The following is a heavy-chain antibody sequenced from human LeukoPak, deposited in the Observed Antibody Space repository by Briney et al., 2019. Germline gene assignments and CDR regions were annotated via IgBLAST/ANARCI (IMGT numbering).Heavy chain of an antibody. CDR2: ISYDGSNK. CDR3: AKGGPWYYDSSGYSFDQPSNFDY. CDR1: GFTFSSYG. D-gene: IGHD3-22*01. V-gene: IGHV3-30*18. J-gene: IGHJ4*02. Sequence: GGSLRLSCAASGFTFSSYGMHWVRQAPGKGLEWVAVISYDGSNKYYADSVKGRFTTSRDNSKNTLYLQMNSLRAEDTAVYYCAKGGPWYYDSSGYSFDQPSNFDYWGQGTLVTVSS.